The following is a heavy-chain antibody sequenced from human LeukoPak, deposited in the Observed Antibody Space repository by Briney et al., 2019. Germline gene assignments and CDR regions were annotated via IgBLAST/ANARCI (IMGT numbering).Heavy chain of an antibody. CDR3: ARDPYDTLTGSYTFFDY. Sequence: GASVKVSCKTSGGTFSSYAISWVRQAPGQGLEWMGGIIPIFGTANYAQKFQGRVTITADESTSTAYMELSSLRSEDTAVYYCARDPYDTLTGSYTFFDYWGQGTLVVVSS. D-gene: IGHD3-9*01. J-gene: IGHJ4*02. V-gene: IGHV1-69*13. CDR2: IIPIFGTA. CDR1: GGTFSSYA.